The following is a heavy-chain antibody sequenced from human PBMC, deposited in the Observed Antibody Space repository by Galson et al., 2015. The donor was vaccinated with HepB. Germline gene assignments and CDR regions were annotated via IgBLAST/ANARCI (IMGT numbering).Heavy chain of an antibody. Sequence: SLRLSCAASGVTFSTYSMNWVRQAPGKGLEWISYISSISSGIYYADSVKGRFTISRDNVKDSLFLQMNSLRDEDTAVYYRVRESGFYYVDWGQGTLVTVSS. CDR3: VRESGFYYVD. V-gene: IGHV3-48*02. J-gene: IGHJ4*02. CDR2: ISSISSGI. D-gene: IGHD3-10*02. CDR1: GVTFSTYS.